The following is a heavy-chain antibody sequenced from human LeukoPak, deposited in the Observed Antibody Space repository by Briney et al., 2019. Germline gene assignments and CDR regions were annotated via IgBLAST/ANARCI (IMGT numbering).Heavy chain of an antibody. CDR2: INPIGGST. J-gene: IGHJ5*02. D-gene: IGHD6-13*01. CDR1: GYTFTSYY. CDR3: AREGFGVAAAGFDP. V-gene: IGHV1-46*01. Sequence: ASVKVSCQASGYTFTSYYMHWVRQAHGQGLDWMGRINPIGGSTSYAQNFQDRITMTRDMTTTTAYMELSSLRSEDTAVYFCAREGFGVAAAGFDPWGQGTLVTVSA.